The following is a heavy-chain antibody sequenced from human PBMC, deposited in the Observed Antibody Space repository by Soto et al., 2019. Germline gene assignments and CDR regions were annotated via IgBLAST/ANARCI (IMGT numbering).Heavy chain of an antibody. CDR2: ISGYSGQT. J-gene: IGHJ4*02. V-gene: IGHV1-18*01. CDR3: ASDHSGPD. D-gene: IGHD6-25*01. Sequence: HVLLVQSGPEVRKPGASVNVSCKASGDSFSKFGINWVRQAPGQGLEWMGWISGYSGQTNYAQKFQGRVTMTTDTSTTTAYMELRTLRSDDTAVYFCASDHSGPDWGQGTLVTVSS. CDR1: GDSFSKFG.